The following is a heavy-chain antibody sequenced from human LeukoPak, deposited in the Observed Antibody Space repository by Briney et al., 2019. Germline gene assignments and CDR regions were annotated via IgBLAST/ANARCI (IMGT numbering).Heavy chain of an antibody. CDR3: ARAGQNWPLDY. Sequence: PGGSLRLSCAASGFTFSNYGMHWVRQAQGNGLEWVAIIWFDGSNRYYADSVKGRFTISRDSSRHTLFLQMDSLRVEDTAVYYCARAGQNWPLDYWGQGTLVTVSS. J-gene: IGHJ4*02. CDR2: IWFDGSNR. D-gene: IGHD2/OR15-2a*01. CDR1: GFTFSNYG. V-gene: IGHV3-33*01.